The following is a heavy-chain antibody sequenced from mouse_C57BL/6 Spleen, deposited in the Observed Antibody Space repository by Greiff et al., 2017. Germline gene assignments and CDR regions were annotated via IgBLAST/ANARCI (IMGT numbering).Heavy chain of an antibody. V-gene: IGHV1-55*01. D-gene: IGHD6-5*01. CDR3: ARAYGSYWYFDV. J-gene: IGHJ1*03. CDR2: IYPGSGST. Sequence: QVQLQQPGAELVKPGASVKMSCKASGYTFTSYWITWVKQRPGQGLEWIGDIYPGSGSTNYNEKFKSKATLTVDTSSSTAYMQLSSLTSEDSAVHYCARAYGSYWYFDVWGTGTTVTVSS. CDR1: GYTFTSYW.